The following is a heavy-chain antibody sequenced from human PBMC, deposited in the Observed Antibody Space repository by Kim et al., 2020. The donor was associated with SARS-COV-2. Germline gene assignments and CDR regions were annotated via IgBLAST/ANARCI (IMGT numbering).Heavy chain of an antibody. V-gene: IGHV3-33*05. Sequence: GGSLRLSCAASGFTFFNYGMFWVRQAPGKGLEWVAFISYDESEEYYADSVKGRFTISRDTSQNTLYLQMTSLRAEDTAVYYCARDGTYCTGGPGCPLPHFYYTIDGWGRGTALTFS. J-gene: IGHJ6*02. CDR2: ISYDESEE. CDR3: ARDGTYCTGGPGCPLPHFYYTIDG. D-gene: IGHD2-8*02. CDR1: GFTFFNYG.